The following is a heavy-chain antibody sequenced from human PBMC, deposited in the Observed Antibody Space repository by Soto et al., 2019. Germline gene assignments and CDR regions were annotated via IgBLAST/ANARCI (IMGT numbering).Heavy chain of an antibody. D-gene: IGHD3-10*01. V-gene: IGHV3-7*01. Sequence: PGGSLRLSCAASGFTFSSYWMSWVRQAPGKGLEWVANIKQDGSEKYYVDSVKGRFTISRDNAKNSLYLQMNSLRAEDTAVYYCARDKLWFGELWSNYFDYWGQGTLVTVSS. CDR3: ARDKLWFGELWSNYFDY. CDR1: GFTFSSYW. CDR2: IKQDGSEK. J-gene: IGHJ4*02.